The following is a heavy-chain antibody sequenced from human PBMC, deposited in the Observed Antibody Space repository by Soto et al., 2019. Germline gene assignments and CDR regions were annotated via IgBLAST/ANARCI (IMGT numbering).Heavy chain of an antibody. CDR2: ISAYNGNT. J-gene: IGHJ4*02. D-gene: IGHD3-3*01. Sequence: ASVKVSCKASGYTFTSYGISWVRQAPGQGLEWMGWISAYNGNTNYAQKLQGRVTMTTDTSTSTAYMELRSLRSDDTAVYYCAGVRFLEWFPDYWGQGTLVTVSS. V-gene: IGHV1-18*01. CDR1: GYTFTSYG. CDR3: AGVRFLEWFPDY.